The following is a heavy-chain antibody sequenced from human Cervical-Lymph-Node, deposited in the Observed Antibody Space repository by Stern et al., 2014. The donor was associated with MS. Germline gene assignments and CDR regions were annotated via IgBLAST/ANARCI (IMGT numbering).Heavy chain of an antibody. V-gene: IGHV1-18*01. CDR3: ARDSGYDFWRGHPRYGDYYLDF. CDR2: ISAHNGET. Sequence: VQLVESGAEVKNPGASVKVSCKASGYIFDTFGVSWLRQAPGQGPEWMGWISAHNGETRFSQKFRDRVTLTTDTSTNTAFLELNSLTSDDTAMYYCARDSGYDFWRGHPRYGDYYLDFWGQGTLVTVSS. CDR1: GYIFDTFG. J-gene: IGHJ4*02. D-gene: IGHD3-3*01.